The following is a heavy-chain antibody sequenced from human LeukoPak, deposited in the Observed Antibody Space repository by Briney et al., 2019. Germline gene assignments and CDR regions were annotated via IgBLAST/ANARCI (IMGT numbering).Heavy chain of an antibody. V-gene: IGHV3-21*01. CDR2: ISSSSSYI. J-gene: IGHJ5*02. CDR1: GFTFSSYS. CDR3: ARDLGYCSSTSCYIYWFDP. D-gene: IGHD2-2*02. Sequence: GGSLRLSCAASGFTFSSYSMTWVRQAPGKGLEWVSSISSSSSYIYYADSVKGRFTISRDNAKNSLYLQMNSLRAEDTAVYYCARDLGYCSSTSCYIYWFDPWGQGTLVTVSS.